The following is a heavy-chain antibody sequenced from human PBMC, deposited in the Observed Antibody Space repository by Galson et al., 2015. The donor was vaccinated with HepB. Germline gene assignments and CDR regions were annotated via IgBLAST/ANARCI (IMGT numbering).Heavy chain of an antibody. D-gene: IGHD6-13*01. CDR2: ISYDGSNK. V-gene: IGHV3-30-3*01. CDR3: ARAGLLAAAGTREFLDAFDI. J-gene: IGHJ3*02. Sequence: SLRLSCAASGFTFSSYAMHWVRQAPGKGLEWVAVISYDGSNKYYADSVKGRFTTSRDNSKNTLYLQMNSLRAEDTAVYYCARAGLLAAAGTREFLDAFDIWGQGTMVTVSS. CDR1: GFTFSSYA.